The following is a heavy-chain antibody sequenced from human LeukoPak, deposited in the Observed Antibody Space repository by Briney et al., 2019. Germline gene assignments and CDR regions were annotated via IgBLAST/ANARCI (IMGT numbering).Heavy chain of an antibody. CDR2: IYTSGST. V-gene: IGHV4-61*02. J-gene: IGHJ4*02. CDR3: ARDRGSQPFIDY. CDR1: GNSISSGDNY. D-gene: IGHD1-26*01. Sequence: PSETLSLTCTVSGNSISSGDNYWSWIRQPAGKGLEWIGRIYTSGSTNYNPSLKSRVTISGDTSKNQFSLKLSSVTAADTAVYYCARDRGSQPFIDYWGQGTLVTVSS.